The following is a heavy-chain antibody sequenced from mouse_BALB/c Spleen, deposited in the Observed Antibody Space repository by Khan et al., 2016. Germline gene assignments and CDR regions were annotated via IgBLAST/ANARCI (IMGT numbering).Heavy chain of an antibody. CDR2: ISSGGSYT. V-gene: IGHV5-9*02. CDR3: SRRDYVSSYKGFAS. D-gene: IGHD1-1*01. J-gene: IGHJ3*01. CDR1: GFAFSSYD. Sequence: EVELVESGGGLVKPGGSLKLSCAASGFAFSSYDMSWVRQTPEKRLEWVATISSGGSYTYYPDSVKGRFTISRDNARNTLYLQMCSLRTEDTALYYCSRRDYVSSYKGFASWGPGTLVTVSA.